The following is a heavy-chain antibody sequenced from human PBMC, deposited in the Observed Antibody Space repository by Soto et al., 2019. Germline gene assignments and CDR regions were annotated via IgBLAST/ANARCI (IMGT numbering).Heavy chain of an antibody. J-gene: IGHJ4*02. CDR1: GESFSGYY. V-gene: IGHV4-34*02. D-gene: IGHD5-12*01. CDR3: AGNIVATISSFDY. Sequence: QVQLQQWGAVLLKPSETLSLTCAVYGESFSGYYWSWIRQPPGKWLEWIGEINHSGSTNYNPSLKSRVTMSVDTSKNQFSLKLSSVTAADTAMYYCAGNIVATISSFDYWGQGTLVTVSS. CDR2: INHSGST.